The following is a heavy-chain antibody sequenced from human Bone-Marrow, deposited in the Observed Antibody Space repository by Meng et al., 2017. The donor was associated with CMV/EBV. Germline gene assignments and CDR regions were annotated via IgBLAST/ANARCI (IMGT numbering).Heavy chain of an antibody. CDR1: GYICMNFG. CDR3: ARDRYSWDFDY. Sequence: SCKASGYICMNFGISWVRQAPGQGLQWMGWVSTFNGNTNYAKRLQGRVTLTTDTSTSTAYMELRSLRSDDTAVYFCARDRYSWDFDYWGQGTLVTVSS. J-gene: IGHJ4*02. V-gene: IGHV1-18*01. D-gene: IGHD1-1*01. CDR2: VSTFNGNT.